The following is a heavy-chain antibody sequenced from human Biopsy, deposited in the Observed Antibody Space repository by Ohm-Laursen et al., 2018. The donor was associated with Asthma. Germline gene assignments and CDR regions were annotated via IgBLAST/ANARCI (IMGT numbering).Heavy chain of an antibody. D-gene: IGHD2-21*02. CDR1: GGSINNLY. J-gene: IGHJ4*02. V-gene: IGHV4-59*01. CDR3: ARGVDRVTGLLDHFDS. Sequence: SETLSLTCIVSGGSINNLYWSWIRQPPGKGLESIGHVYYSGSTNYNPSLKRPVTISIDASKNQFSLKLTSVTDADTAVYYCARGVDRVTGLLDHFDSWGQGTLVTVSS. CDR2: VYYSGST.